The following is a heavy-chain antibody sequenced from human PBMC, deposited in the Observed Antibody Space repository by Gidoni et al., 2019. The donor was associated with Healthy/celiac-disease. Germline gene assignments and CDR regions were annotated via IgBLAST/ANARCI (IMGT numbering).Heavy chain of an antibody. CDR2: ISWDGGST. Sequence: EVQLVESGGVVVQPGGSMRLSCSASGFTFDDYAMHWVRQAPGKGLEWVSLISWDGGSTYYADSVKGRFTISRDNSKNSLYLQMNSLRAEDTALYYCAKDIVGLWFGGTGGYMDVWGKGTTVTVSS. CDR1: GFTFDDYA. CDR3: AKDIVGLWFGGTGGYMDV. D-gene: IGHD3-10*01. V-gene: IGHV3-43D*03. J-gene: IGHJ6*03.